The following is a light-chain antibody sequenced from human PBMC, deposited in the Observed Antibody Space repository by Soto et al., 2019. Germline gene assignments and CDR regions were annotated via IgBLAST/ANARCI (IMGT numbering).Light chain of an antibody. CDR1: QGIGTW. V-gene: IGKV1-12*01. Sequence: DIQMTQSPSSVSASVGDTVTISCRASQGIGTWLAWYQQKPGKAPKLLIAAASSLHSGVPSRFGGSGSGTDFTLTISSLQPEDFATYYCQQASTFPHTFGQGTKVDIK. CDR3: QQASTFPHT. J-gene: IGKJ2*01. CDR2: AAS.